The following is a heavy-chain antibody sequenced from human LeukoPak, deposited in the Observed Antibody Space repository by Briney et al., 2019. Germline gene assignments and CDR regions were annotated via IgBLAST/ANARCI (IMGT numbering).Heavy chain of an antibody. Sequence: SETLSLTCTVSGGSISSGNWWTWVRQPPGKGLDWIGEIYHSGSTNYNPSLKSRVTISVDKSKNQFSLKLTSVTAADTAVYFCARIGNYYFDYWGQGTLVTVSS. CDR2: IYHSGST. D-gene: IGHD1-1*01. CDR3: ARIGNYYFDY. V-gene: IGHV4-4*02. J-gene: IGHJ4*02. CDR1: GGSISSGNW.